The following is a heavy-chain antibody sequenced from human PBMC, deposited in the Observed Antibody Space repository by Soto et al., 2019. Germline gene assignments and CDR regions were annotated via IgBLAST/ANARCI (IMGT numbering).Heavy chain of an antibody. CDR3: TTGWSSRDY. J-gene: IGHJ4*02. Sequence: VQLVESGGGLVKPGGSLRLSCAASGFIFSNAWMNWVRQAPGKGLEWVGRIRSKSDGATTDDAAPVEGRVIISRDDSKKMLYLQMNSLKIEDTAVYYCTTGWSSRDYWGQGTPVTVSA. V-gene: IGHV3-15*07. CDR1: GFIFSNAW. CDR2: IRSKSDGATT. D-gene: IGHD6-13*01.